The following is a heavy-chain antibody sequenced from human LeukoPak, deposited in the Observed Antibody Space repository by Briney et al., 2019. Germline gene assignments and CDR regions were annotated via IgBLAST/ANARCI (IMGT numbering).Heavy chain of an antibody. Sequence: PSETLSLTCAVSSGSISSSSYYWGWIRQPPGKGLEWIGSIYYSGSTYYNPSLKSRVTISVDTSKNQFSLKLSSVTAADTAVYYCARDNRVGYSSSGPVDYWGQGTLVTVSS. CDR1: SGSISSSSYY. CDR3: ARDNRVGYSSSGPVDY. D-gene: IGHD6-6*01. CDR2: IYYSGST. V-gene: IGHV4-39*07. J-gene: IGHJ4*02.